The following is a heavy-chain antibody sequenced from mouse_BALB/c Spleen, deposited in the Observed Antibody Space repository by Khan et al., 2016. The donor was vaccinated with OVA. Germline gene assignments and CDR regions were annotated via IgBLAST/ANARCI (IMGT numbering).Heavy chain of an antibody. D-gene: IGHD2-14*01. J-gene: IGHJ4*01. CDR3: ARKVRPYYAMDY. V-gene: IGHV1-9*01. CDR2: ILPGSGST. Sequence: QVQLQQSGAELMKPGASVKISCKATGYTFSSYWIEWVKQRPGHGLEWIGEILPGSGSTNYNEKFKGKATFTADTSSNTAYMQLSSLTSEDSAVYYCARKVRPYYAMDYWGQGTSVTVSS. CDR1: GYTFSSYW.